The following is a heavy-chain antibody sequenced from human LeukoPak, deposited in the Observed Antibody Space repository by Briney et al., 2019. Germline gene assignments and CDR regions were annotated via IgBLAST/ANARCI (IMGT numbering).Heavy chain of an antibody. CDR1: GFTFSSYS. J-gene: IGHJ4*02. Sequence: GGSLRLSCAASGFTFSSYSMNWVRQALGKGLEWVSYISSSSSTIYYADSAKGRFTISRDNAKNSLYLQMNSLRDEDTAVYYCARESMDYGGDIDYWGQGTLVTVSS. V-gene: IGHV3-48*02. CDR2: ISSSSSTI. D-gene: IGHD4-17*01. CDR3: ARESMDYGGDIDY.